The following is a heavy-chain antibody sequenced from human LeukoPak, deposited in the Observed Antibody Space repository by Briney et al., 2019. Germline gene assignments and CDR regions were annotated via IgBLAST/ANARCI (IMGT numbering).Heavy chain of an antibody. D-gene: IGHD1-14*01. Sequence: GGSLRLSCAASGFTFSSYAMSWVRQAPGEGLEWVSAISGSGGSTYFADSVKGRFTISRDNSKNTLYLQMNSLRAADTAVYYCARDHHHRLWDSYYYYMDVWGKGTTVTISS. CDR2: ISGSGGST. CDR1: GFTFSSYA. V-gene: IGHV3-23*01. J-gene: IGHJ6*03. CDR3: ARDHHHRLWDSYYYYMDV.